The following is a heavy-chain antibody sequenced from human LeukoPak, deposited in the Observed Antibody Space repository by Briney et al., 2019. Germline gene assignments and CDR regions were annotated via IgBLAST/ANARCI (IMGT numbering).Heavy chain of an antibody. D-gene: IGHD1-26*01. Sequence: PSETLSPTCAVYGGSFSGYYWSWIRQPPGKGLEWIGEINHSGSTNYNPSLKSRVTISVDTSKNQFSLKLSSVTAADTAVYYCARGLGATAYYYYYYGMDVWGQGTTVTVSS. CDR3: ARGLGATAYYYYYYGMDV. V-gene: IGHV4-34*01. CDR2: INHSGST. J-gene: IGHJ6*02. CDR1: GGSFSGYY.